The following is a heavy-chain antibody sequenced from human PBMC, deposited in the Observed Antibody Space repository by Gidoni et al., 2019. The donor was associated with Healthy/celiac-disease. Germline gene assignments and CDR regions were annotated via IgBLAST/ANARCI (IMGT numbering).Heavy chain of an antibody. CDR3: AKENARYFDNSGAFDI. Sequence: EVQLLESGGGLVQPGGSLRLYCAASGFPFSSYAMSWVRQAPGKGLEWVSAIIGSGGSTYSADSVKGRFTISRDNSKNTLYLQMNSLRAEDTAVYYCAKENARYFDNSGAFDIWGQGTMVTVSS. CDR1: GFPFSSYA. J-gene: IGHJ3*02. V-gene: IGHV3-23*01. D-gene: IGHD3-9*01. CDR2: IIGSGGST.